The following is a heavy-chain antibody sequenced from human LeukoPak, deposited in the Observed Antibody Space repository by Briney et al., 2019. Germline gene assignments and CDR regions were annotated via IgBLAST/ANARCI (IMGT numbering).Heavy chain of an antibody. D-gene: IGHD3-3*01. CDR1: GFTFSDYA. Sequence: GGSLRLSCGASGFTFSDYAVTWVRQAPGKGLAWVSTITYGGERTYYADSVKGRFTISRDNSKNMLYLQMNSLRGDDTGDYYCAKGGWSDRFDFWGQGTRVTVSS. V-gene: IGHV3-23*01. CDR3: AKGGWSDRFDF. J-gene: IGHJ4*02. CDR2: ITYGGERT.